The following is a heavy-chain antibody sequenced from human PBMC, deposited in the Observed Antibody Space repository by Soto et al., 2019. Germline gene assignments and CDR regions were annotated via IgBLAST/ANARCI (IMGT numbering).Heavy chain of an antibody. Sequence: SETLSLTCTVSDDSISSPTWCTWFRQPPGRGLEWIGEMYHSGTTQSNPSLKGRATISLDTSKNQFTLNLASVSAADTAVYYCATQTFGSNAFFDTWGQGALVTVSS. J-gene: IGHJ4*02. CDR3: ATQTFGSNAFFDT. V-gene: IGHV4-4*02. CDR1: DDSISSPTW. CDR2: MYHSGTT. D-gene: IGHD3-10*01.